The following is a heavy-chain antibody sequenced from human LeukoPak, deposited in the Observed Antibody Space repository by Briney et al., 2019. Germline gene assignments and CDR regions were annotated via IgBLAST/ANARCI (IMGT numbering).Heavy chain of an antibody. D-gene: IGHD1-26*01. CDR2: IYNGVNT. Sequence: SETLSLTCTVSGASVSSASYWTWIRQPPGKGVEWIAHIYNGVNTNYNPSLRSRVTISVDTSKNQFSLRLNSVTAADTAVYYCARSRAFNSGAFDPWGQGSLVTVPS. V-gene: IGHV4-61*01. CDR3: ARSRAFNSGAFDP. CDR1: GASVSSASY. J-gene: IGHJ5*02.